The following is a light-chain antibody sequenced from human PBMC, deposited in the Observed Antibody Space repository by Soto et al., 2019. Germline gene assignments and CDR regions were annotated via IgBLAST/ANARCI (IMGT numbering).Light chain of an antibody. Sequence: EIVLTQSPGTLSLSPGERATLSCRASQSVSSSYLARYQQKPGQAPRLLIDGASSRATGIPDRCSGSGSVTSFTLTISRLATEDFAVYYCQHYGSAWTFGQGTKVEIK. CDR3: QHYGSAWT. CDR2: GAS. J-gene: IGKJ1*01. CDR1: QSVSSSY. V-gene: IGKV3-20*01.